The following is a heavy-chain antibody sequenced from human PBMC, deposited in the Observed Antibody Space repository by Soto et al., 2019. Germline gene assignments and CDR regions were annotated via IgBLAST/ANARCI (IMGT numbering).Heavy chain of an antibody. J-gene: IGHJ4*02. CDR2: ISAHNGNT. CDR3: VRGGIPIDY. D-gene: IGHD3-16*01. Sequence: QVQLVQSGAEVKKPGASVKVSCKASGYTFTNFGISWVRQAPGQGLEWMGWISAHNGNTNYAQRFQGRVTMTTDASTSTVYIEVRRLRFDDTAVYCCVRGGIPIDYWGQGTLVTVSS. V-gene: IGHV1-18*01. CDR1: GYTFTNFG.